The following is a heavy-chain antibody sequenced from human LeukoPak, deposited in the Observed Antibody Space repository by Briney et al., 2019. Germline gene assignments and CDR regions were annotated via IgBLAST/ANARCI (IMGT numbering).Heavy chain of an antibody. CDR1: GFTFSSYS. D-gene: IGHD6-19*01. CDR3: ANSIAVASYYYYGMDV. Sequence: GGSLRPSCAASGFTFSSYSMNWVRQAPGKGLEWVSYISSSSSTIYYADSVKGRFTVSRDNAKNSLYLQMNSLRAEDTAVYYCANSIAVASYYYYGMDVWGQGTTVTVSS. CDR2: ISSSSSTI. J-gene: IGHJ6*02. V-gene: IGHV3-48*04.